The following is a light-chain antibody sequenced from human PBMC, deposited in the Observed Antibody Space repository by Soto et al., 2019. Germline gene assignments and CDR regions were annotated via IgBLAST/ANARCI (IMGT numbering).Light chain of an antibody. Sequence: QSALTQPASVSGSPGQSITISCTGTSSDVGGYNYVSWYQQHPGKAPKLLIYDVSNRPSGISDRFSGSKFGDTASLTISGLQAEDEGNYYCSSYTSTSVVFGGGTKVTVL. CDR3: SSYTSTSVV. J-gene: IGLJ3*02. V-gene: IGLV2-14*01. CDR2: DVS. CDR1: SSDVGGYNY.